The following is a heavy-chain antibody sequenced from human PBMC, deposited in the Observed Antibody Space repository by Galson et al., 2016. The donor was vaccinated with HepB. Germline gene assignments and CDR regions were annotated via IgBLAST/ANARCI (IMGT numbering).Heavy chain of an antibody. CDR1: GGSISRSNRY. D-gene: IGHD6-13*01. CDR3: ARHHSSSWGREQYFFYAIDV. CDR2: VSNSGNT. V-gene: IGHV4-39*01. Sequence: SETLSLTCTASGGSISRSNRYWGWIRQPPGRGLEWIGTVSNSGNTHYNPSLKSRLTISVDTSKNQFSLRLTSVTAADTAVYYCARHHSSSWGREQYFFYAIDVWGQGTAVTVSS. J-gene: IGHJ6*02.